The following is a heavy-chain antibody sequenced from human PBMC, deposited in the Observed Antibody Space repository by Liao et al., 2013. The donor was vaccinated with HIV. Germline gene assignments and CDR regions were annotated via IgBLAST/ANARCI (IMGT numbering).Heavy chain of an antibody. D-gene: IGHD3-10*01. J-gene: IGHJ4*02. CDR3: ARDRPYISGITPXDY. Sequence: QVQLQQWGAGLLKPSETLSLTCAVYGGSFSGHYWSWIRQPPGKGLEWIGEINHSGSTNYNPSLKSRVTISVYTSKKQFSLKLSSVTAADTAVYYCARDRPYISGITPXDYWGQGTLVTVSS. V-gene: IGHV4-34*01. CDR2: INHSGST. CDR1: GGSFSGHY.